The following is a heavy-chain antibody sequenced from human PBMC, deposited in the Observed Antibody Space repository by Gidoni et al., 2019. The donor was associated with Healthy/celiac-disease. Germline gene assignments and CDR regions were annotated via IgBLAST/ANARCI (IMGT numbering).Heavy chain of an antibody. CDR3: ARRKWQLVPLYAFDI. D-gene: IGHD6-6*01. CDR2: INHSGST. Sequence: QVQLQQWGAGLLKPSETLSLTCAVYGGSFSGYYWSWIRQPPGKGLEWIGEINHSGSTNYNPSLKSRVTISVDTSKNQFSLKLSSVTAADTAVYYCARRKWQLVPLYAFDIWGQGTMVTVSS. CDR1: GGSFSGYY. J-gene: IGHJ3*02. V-gene: IGHV4-34*01.